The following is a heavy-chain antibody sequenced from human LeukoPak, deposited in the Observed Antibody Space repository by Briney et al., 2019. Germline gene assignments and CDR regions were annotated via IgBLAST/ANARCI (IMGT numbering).Heavy chain of an antibody. J-gene: IGHJ4*02. D-gene: IGHD3-10*01. CDR2: IYHSGST. CDR3: ARDQDYYGSGSYGPDY. Sequence: PSETLSLTCTVSGGSISSYYWGWIRQPPGKGLEWIGSIYHSGSTFYNPSLKSRVTISVDTSKNQFSLKLSSVTAADTAVYYCARDQDYYGSGSYGPDYWGQGTLVTVS. CDR1: GGSISSYY. V-gene: IGHV4-38-2*02.